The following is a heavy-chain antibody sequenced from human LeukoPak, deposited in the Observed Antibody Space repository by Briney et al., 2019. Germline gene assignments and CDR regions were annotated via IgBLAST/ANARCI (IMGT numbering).Heavy chain of an antibody. D-gene: IGHD2-15*01. J-gene: IGHJ4*02. CDR1: GGSISSYY. CDR3: ARGRDTVSTPFDY. CDR2: IYNRGNT. V-gene: IGHV4-59*01. Sequence: SETLSLTCTVSGGSISSYYWTWIRQPPGKGLEWIGYIYNRGNTNYNPSLESRVTISVDTSKNQFSLNVNSVTAADTAVYYCARGRDTVSTPFDYWGQGTLVTVSS.